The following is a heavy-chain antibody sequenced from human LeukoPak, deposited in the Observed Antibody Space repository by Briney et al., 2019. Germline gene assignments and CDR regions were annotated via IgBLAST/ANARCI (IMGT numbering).Heavy chain of an antibody. J-gene: IGHJ4*02. V-gene: IGHV1-8*01. CDR1: GYTFTSYD. D-gene: IGHD7-27*01. CDR3: ARGLPNWGYDY. CDR2: MSPNSGDT. Sequence: ASVKVSCKASGYTFTSYDFNWVRQATGQRPEWMGWMSPNSGDTGYAQKFQDRVTMTRNTSISTAYMELSSLRSDDTAVYYCARGLPNWGYDYWGPGTLVTVSS.